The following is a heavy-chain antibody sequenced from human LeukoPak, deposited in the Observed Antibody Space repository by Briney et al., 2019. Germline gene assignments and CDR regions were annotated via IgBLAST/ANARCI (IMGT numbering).Heavy chain of an antibody. J-gene: IGHJ4*02. V-gene: IGHV3-7*03. Sequence: GGSLRLSCAASGFTFSSYWMSWVRQAPGKGLEWVANIKQDGSEKYYVDSVKGRFTISRDSAKNSLYLQMNSLRAEDTAVYYCARDGVPDYFDYWGQGTLVTVSS. CDR1: GFTFSSYW. CDR3: ARDGVPDYFDY. CDR2: IKQDGSEK. D-gene: IGHD1-1*01.